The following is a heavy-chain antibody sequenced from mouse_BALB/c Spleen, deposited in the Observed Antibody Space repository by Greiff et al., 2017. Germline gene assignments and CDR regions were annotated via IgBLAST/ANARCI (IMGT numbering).Heavy chain of an antibody. D-gene: IGHD2-14*01. CDR1: GFTFSSFG. CDR2: ISSGSSTI. V-gene: IGHV5-17*02. CDR3: ARDRYDDEGFDY. Sequence: DVHLVESGGGLVQLGGSRKLSCAASGFTFSSFGMHWVRQAPEKGLEWVAYISSGSSTIYYADTVKGRFTISRDNPKNTLFLQMTSLRSEDTAMYYCARDRYDDEGFDYWGQGTTLTVSS. J-gene: IGHJ2*01.